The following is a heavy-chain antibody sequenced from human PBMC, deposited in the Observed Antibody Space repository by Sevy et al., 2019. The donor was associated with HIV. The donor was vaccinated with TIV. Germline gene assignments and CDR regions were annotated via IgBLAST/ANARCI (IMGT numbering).Heavy chain of an antibody. CDR1: GGSISSYY. D-gene: IGHD5-12*01. V-gene: IGHV4-4*07. J-gene: IGHJ4*02. CDR3: ARAQPTSPLHFDY. CDR2: IYISET. Sequence: SETLSLTCTVSGGSISSYYWSWIRQPAGKGLEWIGRIYISETIYNPSLKSRVTMSLDTSKSQFSLQLSSVTAADTAVYYCARAQPTSPLHFDYWGQGTLFTVSS.